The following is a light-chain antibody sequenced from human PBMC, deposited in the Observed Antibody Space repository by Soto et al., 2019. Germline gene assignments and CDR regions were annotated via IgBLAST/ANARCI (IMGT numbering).Light chain of an antibody. V-gene: IGLV2-14*01. Sequence: QSALTQPASVSGSPGQSITISCTGDSSDVGGYNYVSWFQQHPGKAPKLMIYEVSHRPSGVSHRFSGSKSGNTASLTISGLQTEDEADYYCSSFSSITREVFGGGTKLTVL. J-gene: IGLJ2*01. CDR2: EVS. CDR3: SSFSSITREV. CDR1: SSDVGGYNY.